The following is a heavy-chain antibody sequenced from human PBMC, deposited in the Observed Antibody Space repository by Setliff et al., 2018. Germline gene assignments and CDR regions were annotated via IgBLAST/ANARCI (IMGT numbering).Heavy chain of an antibody. CDR1: GFTFDDYA. D-gene: IGHD2-15*01. V-gene: IGHV3-43D*04. CDR3: VKDTGNGGNTGLDY. Sequence: GGSLRLSCSTSGFTFDDYAMHWVRQAPGKGLEWVSLISWDGTRTNYEDSLKGRVTISRDNSKNSLFLQMNSLRVEDTALYYCVKDTGNGGNTGLDYWGQGTLVTVSS. CDR2: ISWDGTRT. J-gene: IGHJ4*02.